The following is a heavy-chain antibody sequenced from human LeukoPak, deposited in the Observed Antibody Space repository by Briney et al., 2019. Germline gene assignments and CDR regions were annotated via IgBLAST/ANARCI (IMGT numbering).Heavy chain of an antibody. J-gene: IGHJ4*02. CDR1: GDSISNYY. CDR3: ARAGGSESYYGGVEY. V-gene: IGHV4-59*01. Sequence: SETLSLTCTVSGDSISNYYWSWIRQPPGKGLDWIGYIYYSGSTNYKPSLKSRVTISVDTSKNQFSLKLSSLTAADTAVYYCARAGGSESYYGGVEYWGQGTLVTVSS. D-gene: IGHD1-26*01. CDR2: IYYSGST.